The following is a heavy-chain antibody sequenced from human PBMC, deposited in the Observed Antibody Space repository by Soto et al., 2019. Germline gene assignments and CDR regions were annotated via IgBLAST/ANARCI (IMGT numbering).Heavy chain of an antibody. Sequence: QVQLVESGGGVVQPGRSLRLSCAASGFTFSSYAMHWVRQAPGKGLEWVAVISYDGSNKYYADSVKGRSTISRDNSKNTLYLQMNSLRAEDTAVYYCARPPIPYDYRGSWFDPWGQGTLVTVSS. CDR2: ISYDGSNK. D-gene: IGHD4-4*01. J-gene: IGHJ5*02. V-gene: IGHV3-30-3*01. CDR1: GFTFSSYA. CDR3: ARPPIPYDYRGSWFDP.